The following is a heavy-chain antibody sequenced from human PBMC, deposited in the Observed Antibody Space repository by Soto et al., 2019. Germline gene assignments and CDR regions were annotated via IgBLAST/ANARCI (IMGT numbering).Heavy chain of an antibody. D-gene: IGHD5-12*01. CDR1: GVSISSSNYH. J-gene: IGHJ4*02. Sequence: SETLSLTCTVSGVSISSSNYHWGWIRQPPGKGLEWIGSIYYTGSTHYNPSLKSRVTVSADTSKDQFSLRLSSVIAAGTAVYYCARVKLGRWLQFDYWGQGTLVTVSS. V-gene: IGHV4-39*01. CDR2: IYYTGST. CDR3: ARVKLGRWLQFDY.